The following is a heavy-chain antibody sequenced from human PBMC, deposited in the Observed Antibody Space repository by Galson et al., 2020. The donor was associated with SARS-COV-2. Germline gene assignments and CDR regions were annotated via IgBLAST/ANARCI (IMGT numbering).Heavy chain of an antibody. CDR1: GGSFSGYY. CDR3: ARGRSSSALYYGMDV. Sequence: SETLSLTCAVYGGSFSGYYWSWIRQPPGKGLAWIGEINHSGSTNYNPSLKSRVTISVDTSKNQFSLKLSSVTAADTAVYYCARGRSSSALYYGMDVWGQGTTVTVSS. J-gene: IGHJ6*02. V-gene: IGHV4-34*01. D-gene: IGHD6-13*01. CDR2: INHSGST.